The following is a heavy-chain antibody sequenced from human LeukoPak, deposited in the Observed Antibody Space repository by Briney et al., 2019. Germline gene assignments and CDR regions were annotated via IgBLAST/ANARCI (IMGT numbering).Heavy chain of an antibody. CDR2: INHSGST. CDR1: GGSFSGYY. J-gene: IGHJ5*02. Sequence: SETLSLTCAVYGGSFSGYYWSWIRQPPGKGLEWIGEINHSGSTNYNPSLKSRVTISVDPSKNQFSLKLSSVTAADTAVYYCARAPVSGWLYGGFDPWGQGTLVTVSS. V-gene: IGHV4-34*01. D-gene: IGHD6-19*01. CDR3: ARAPVSGWLYGGFDP.